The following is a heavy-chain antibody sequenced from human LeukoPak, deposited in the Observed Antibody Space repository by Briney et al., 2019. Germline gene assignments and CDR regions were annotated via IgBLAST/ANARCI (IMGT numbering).Heavy chain of an antibody. CDR3: ARGPSYVVTFGGVINWFDP. CDR1: GYTFTIYD. D-gene: IGHD3-16*01. J-gene: IGHJ5*02. Sequence: ASVTLSFNSSGYTFTIYDINWARHATGQGLEWVGWMNPNSGNTGYAQKFQGRVTMTRTNSISTAYMELSSLRSEDTAVYYCARGPSYVVTFGGVINWFDPWGQGTLVTVSS. V-gene: IGHV1-8*01. CDR2: MNPNSGNT.